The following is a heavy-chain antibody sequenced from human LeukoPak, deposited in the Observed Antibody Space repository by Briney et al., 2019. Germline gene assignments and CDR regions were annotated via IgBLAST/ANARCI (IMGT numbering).Heavy chain of an antibody. Sequence: SETLSLTCTVSGGSISSYYWSWIRQPAGKGLEWIGHIYNSGSTNYNPSLKGRVTMSVATSKNQFSLHLSPVTAADTAVYYCARSAFLVTAPGLYYFDYWGQGTLVAVSS. CDR1: GGSISSYY. J-gene: IGHJ4*02. CDR3: ARSAFLVTAPGLYYFDY. D-gene: IGHD6-13*01. V-gene: IGHV4-4*07. CDR2: IYNSGST.